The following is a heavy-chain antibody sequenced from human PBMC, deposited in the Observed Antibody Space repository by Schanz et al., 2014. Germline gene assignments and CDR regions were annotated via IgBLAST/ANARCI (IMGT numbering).Heavy chain of an antibody. Sequence: EVQLLESGGGLVQPGGSLRLSCAASGFTFRNYGMSWVRQAPGQGLEWVSAISGSGGSTYYADSVKGRFTISRDNSKNTLYLQINNLRAEDTAVYYCAKAGSGWSTAGYYYWGQGTLVAVSS. V-gene: IGHV3-23*01. CDR2: ISGSGGST. CDR3: AKAGSGWSTAGYYY. D-gene: IGHD6-19*01. CDR1: GFTFRNYG. J-gene: IGHJ4*02.